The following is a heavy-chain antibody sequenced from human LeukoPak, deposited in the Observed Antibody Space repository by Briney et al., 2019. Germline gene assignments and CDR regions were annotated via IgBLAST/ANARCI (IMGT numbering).Heavy chain of an antibody. V-gene: IGHV3-43*02. J-gene: IGHJ4*02. Sequence: PGGSLRLSCATSGFTFDYYAMHWIRQIPGQAPEWVSLISGDGGRTKYADSVKGRFTMSRDNNKKSLYLQMNNLRNEDTALYYCAKDLHDYLGGSYRGYFDSWGQGILVTVSS. D-gene: IGHD3-16*02. CDR2: ISGDGGRT. CDR3: AKDLHDYLGGSYRGYFDS. CDR1: GFTFDYYA.